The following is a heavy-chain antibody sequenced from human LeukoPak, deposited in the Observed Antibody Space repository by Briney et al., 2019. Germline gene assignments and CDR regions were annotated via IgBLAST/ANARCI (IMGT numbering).Heavy chain of an antibody. CDR2: IYWDDVK. J-gene: IGHJ4*02. V-gene: IGHV2-5*02. CDR3: VHRGTTVTTFGFDY. CDR1: GFSLSTSGVG. Sequence: SGPTLVKPTQTLTLTCTFSGFSLSTSGVGVGWIRQSPGKALEWLALIYWDDVKRYSPSLKSRLTITKDASKNQVVLTMTNLDPVDTATYYCVHRGTTVTTFGFDYWGQGTLVTVSS. D-gene: IGHD4-17*01.